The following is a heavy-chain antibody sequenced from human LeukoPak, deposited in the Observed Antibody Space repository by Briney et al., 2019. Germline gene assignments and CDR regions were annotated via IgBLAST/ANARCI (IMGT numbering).Heavy chain of an antibody. CDR3: ARGQGTVTTH. V-gene: IGHV4-34*01. Sequence: SETLSLTCAVSGGSFSAYYWTWIRQPPGKGLEWIGEINHSGSANYNPSLKSRVTISLDTSKDQFSLKLSSVTAADTAVYYCARGQGTVTTHWGQGTLVTVSS. J-gene: IGHJ4*02. D-gene: IGHD4-17*01. CDR2: INHSGSA. CDR1: GGSFSAYY.